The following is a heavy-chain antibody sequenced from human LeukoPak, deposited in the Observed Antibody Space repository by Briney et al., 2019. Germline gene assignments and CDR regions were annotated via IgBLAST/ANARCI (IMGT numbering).Heavy chain of an antibody. CDR3: ARAPDIVVVTAIRYSKFDY. D-gene: IGHD2-21*02. J-gene: IGHJ4*02. V-gene: IGHV4-34*01. CDR2: INHSGST. Sequence: SETLSLTCAVYGGSSSGYYWSWIRQPPGKGLEWIGEINHSGSTNYNPSLKSRVTISVDTSKNQFSLKLSSVTAADTAVYYCARAPDIVVVTAIRYSKFDYWGQGTLVTVSS. CDR1: GGSSSGYY.